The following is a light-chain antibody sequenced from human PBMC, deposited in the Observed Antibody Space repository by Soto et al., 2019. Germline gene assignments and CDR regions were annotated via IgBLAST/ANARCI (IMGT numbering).Light chain of an antibody. V-gene: IGKV3-20*01. CDR1: QSVSNNY. CDR3: QQYAASPRT. Sequence: EIVLTQSPGTLSLSPRERATLSCRASQSVSNNYLAWYQHRPGQAPRLLIYGASTRAPGIPDRFSGSGSGTDFTLTISRLEPEDLAVYYCQQYAASPRTFGQGTQVEV. J-gene: IGKJ1*01. CDR2: GAS.